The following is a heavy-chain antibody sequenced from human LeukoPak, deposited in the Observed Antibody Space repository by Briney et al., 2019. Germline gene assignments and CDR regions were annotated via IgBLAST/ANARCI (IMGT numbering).Heavy chain of an antibody. CDR3: ARDLAVAGPYDVFDI. CDR1: GFTFSSYS. Sequence: GGSLRLSCAASGFTFSSYSMNCVRQAPGKGLEWVSSISSSSSYIYYADSVKGRFTISRENAKNSLYLQMNSLRAEDTAVYYCARDLAVAGPYDVFDIWGQGKMVTVSS. D-gene: IGHD6-19*01. J-gene: IGHJ3*02. V-gene: IGHV3-21*01. CDR2: ISSSSSYI.